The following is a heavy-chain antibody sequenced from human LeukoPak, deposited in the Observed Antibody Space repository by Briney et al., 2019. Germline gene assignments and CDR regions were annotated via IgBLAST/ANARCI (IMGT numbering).Heavy chain of an antibody. CDR3: ARDIDDYGDYNPFDY. CDR1: GYTFTSYY. V-gene: IGHV1-46*01. D-gene: IGHD4-17*01. CDR2: INPSGGST. J-gene: IGHJ4*02. Sequence: APVKVSCKASGYTFTSYYMHWVRQAPGQGLEWMGIINPSGGSTSYAQKFQGRVTMTRDTSTSTVYMELSSLRSEDTAVYYCARDIDDYGDYNPFDYWGQGTLVTVSS.